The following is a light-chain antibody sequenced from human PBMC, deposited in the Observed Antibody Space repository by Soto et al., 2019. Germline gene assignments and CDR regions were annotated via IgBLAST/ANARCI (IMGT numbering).Light chain of an antibody. CDR1: QSVSSSY. Sequence: EIVLTQSPGTLSLSPGERATLSCRASQSVSSSYLAWYQQKPGQAPRLLIYGPSSRAIGIPDRFSGSGSGTDFTLTISRLEREDFAVYYCQQYGISLTFGGGTKVEIK. J-gene: IGKJ4*01. CDR3: QQYGISLT. V-gene: IGKV3-20*01. CDR2: GPS.